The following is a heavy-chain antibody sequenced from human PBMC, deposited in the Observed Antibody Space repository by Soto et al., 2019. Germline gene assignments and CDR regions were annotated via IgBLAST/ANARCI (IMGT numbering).Heavy chain of an antibody. Sequence: SETLSLTCAVYGGSFSGYYWSWIRQPPGKGLEWIGEINHSGSTNYNPSLKSRVTISVDTSKNQFSLKLSSVTAADTAVYYCARRGRYSSAGYWYFDLWGRGTLVTVSS. D-gene: IGHD6-25*01. V-gene: IGHV4-34*01. CDR2: INHSGST. CDR1: GGSFSGYY. CDR3: ARRGRYSSAGYWYFDL. J-gene: IGHJ2*01.